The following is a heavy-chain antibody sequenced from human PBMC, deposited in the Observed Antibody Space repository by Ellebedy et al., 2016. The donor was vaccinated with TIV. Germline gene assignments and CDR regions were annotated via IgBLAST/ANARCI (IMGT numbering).Heavy chain of an antibody. CDR1: GFTFSSYW. CDR3: VRYVAAFDI. Sequence: GESLKISCAGSGFTFSSYWMSWVRQAPGKGLEWVANINKDGREKYYVDSVKGRFTISRDNAKKSLYLQMNSLRAEDTAVYYCVRYVAAFDIWGQGTMVTVSS. D-gene: IGHD3-16*01. J-gene: IGHJ3*02. V-gene: IGHV3-7*03. CDR2: INKDGREK.